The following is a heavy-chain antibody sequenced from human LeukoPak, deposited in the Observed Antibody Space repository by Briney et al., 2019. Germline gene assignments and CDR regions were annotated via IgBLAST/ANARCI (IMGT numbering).Heavy chain of an antibody. J-gene: IGHJ6*03. V-gene: IGHV1-69*13. D-gene: IGHD6-6*01. CDR1: GGTFSSYA. Sequence: GASVKVSCKASGGTFSSYAISWVRQAPGQGLEWMGGIIPIFGTANYAQKFQGRVTITADESTSTAYMELSSLRSEDTAVYYCARAQQLVPHYYYMDVWGKGTTVTVSS. CDR3: ARAQQLVPHYYYMDV. CDR2: IIPIFGTA.